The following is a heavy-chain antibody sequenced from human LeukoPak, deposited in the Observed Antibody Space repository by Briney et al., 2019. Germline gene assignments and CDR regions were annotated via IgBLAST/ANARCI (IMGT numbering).Heavy chain of an antibody. V-gene: IGHV1-18*01. CDR1: GYTFTSYG. CDR2: ISAYNGNT. J-gene: IGHJ6*03. CDR3: ATCSSTSCYAAFYYYYYMDV. Sequence: ASVKVSCKASGYTFTSYGISWVRQAPGQGLEWMGWISAYNGNTNYAQKLQGRVTMTTDTSTSTAYMELRILRSDDTAVYYCATCSSTSCYAAFYYYYYMDVWGKGTTVTVSS. D-gene: IGHD2-2*01.